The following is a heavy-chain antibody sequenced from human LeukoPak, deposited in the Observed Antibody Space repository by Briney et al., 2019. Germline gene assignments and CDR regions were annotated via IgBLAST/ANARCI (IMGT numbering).Heavy chain of an antibody. J-gene: IGHJ6*03. CDR1: GYTFTGYY. CDR3: ARAGSVAIIYYYMDV. Sequence: ASVKVSCKASGYTFTGYYMHWVRQAPGQGLEWIGWINPNSGGTNYAQKFQGRVTMTRDTSISTAYMELSRLRSDDTAVYYCARAGSVAIIYYYMDVWGKGTTVTISS. D-gene: IGHD5-12*01. CDR2: INPNSGGT. V-gene: IGHV1-2*02.